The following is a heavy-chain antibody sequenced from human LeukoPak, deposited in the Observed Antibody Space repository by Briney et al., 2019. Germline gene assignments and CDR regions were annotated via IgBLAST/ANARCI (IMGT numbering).Heavy chain of an antibody. Sequence: ASVKVSCKVSGYTFSSYGISWVRQAPGQGLEWMGWISAYNGNTNYAQKLQGRVTMTEDTSTDTAYMELSSLRSEDTAVYYCATVRYSSSWYYFDYWGQGTLVTVSS. D-gene: IGHD6-13*01. CDR3: ATVRYSSSWYYFDY. CDR2: ISAYNGNT. J-gene: IGHJ4*02. V-gene: IGHV1-18*01. CDR1: GYTFSSYG.